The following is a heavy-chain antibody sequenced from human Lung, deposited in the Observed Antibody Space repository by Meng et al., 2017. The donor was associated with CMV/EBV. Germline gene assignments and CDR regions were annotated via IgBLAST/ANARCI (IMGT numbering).Heavy chain of an antibody. CDR1: GFTFSAFD. J-gene: IGHJ4*02. D-gene: IGHD1-26*01. CDR2: VRGKSNSYAT. CDR3: SSTISGSYDY. Sequence: GGSXRLXXAASGFTFSAFDMHWVRQAYGKGLEWVGRVRGKSNSYATAYGASVEGRFTISRDDSKNTAYLQMNSLKTEDTAVYYCSSTISGSYDYWGQGTLLTVSS. V-gene: IGHV3-73*01.